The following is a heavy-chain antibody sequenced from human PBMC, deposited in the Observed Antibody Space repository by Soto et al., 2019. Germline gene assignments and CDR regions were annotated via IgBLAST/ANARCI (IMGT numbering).Heavy chain of an antibody. V-gene: IGHV5-51*01. D-gene: IGHD4-4*01. J-gene: IGHJ4*02. CDR2: IKPGDSES. CDR3: ASTSTNYVAH. Sequence: LGESLKISFKASGYSFSNYWIGWVRQMPGKGLEWMAIIKPGDSESRYRPSFQGQVTISADKSISTACLQWNILKASDTAMYYCASTSTNYVAHLGQGTLVTVSS. CDR1: GYSFSNYW.